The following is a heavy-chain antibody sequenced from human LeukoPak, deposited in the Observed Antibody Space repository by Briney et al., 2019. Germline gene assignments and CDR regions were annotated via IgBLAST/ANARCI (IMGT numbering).Heavy chain of an antibody. CDR1: GFTFNTYG. J-gene: IGHJ4*02. Sequence: GGSLRLSCAASGFTFNTYGMHWVRQAPGKGLEWVAVIWYDGSDKYYADSVKGRFTISRGNSKNTLYLQMNSLRAEDTAVYYCARDKDYGETLDYWGQGTLVTVSS. CDR2: IWYDGSDK. V-gene: IGHV3-33*01. D-gene: IGHD4-17*01. CDR3: ARDKDYGETLDY.